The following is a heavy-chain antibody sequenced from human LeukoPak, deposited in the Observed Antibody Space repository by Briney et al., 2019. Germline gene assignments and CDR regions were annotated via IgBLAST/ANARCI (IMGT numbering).Heavy chain of an antibody. J-gene: IGHJ5*02. CDR1: GGSISSYY. CDR3: ARRLVVRGVIISDWFDP. D-gene: IGHD3-10*01. V-gene: IGHV4-59*01. CDR2: IYYSGST. Sequence: SETLSLTCTVSGGSISSYYWSWTRQPPGKGLEWIGYIYYSGSTNYNPSLKSRVTISVDTSKNQFSLKLSSVTAADTAVYYCARRLVVRGVIISDWFDPWGQGTLVTVSS.